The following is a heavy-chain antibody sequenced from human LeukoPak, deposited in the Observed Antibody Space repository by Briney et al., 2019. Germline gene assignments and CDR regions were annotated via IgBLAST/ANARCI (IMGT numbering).Heavy chain of an antibody. Sequence: GGSLRLSCADSGFTFSSYSMNWVRQAPGKGLEWVSSISSSSSYIYYADSVKGRFTISRDNAKNSLYLQMNSLRAEDTAVYYCARDKGRYDFWSGPSFHYMDVWGKGTTVTVSS. D-gene: IGHD3-3*01. CDR1: GFTFSSYS. V-gene: IGHV3-21*01. CDR3: ARDKGRYDFWSGPSFHYMDV. CDR2: ISSSSSYI. J-gene: IGHJ6*03.